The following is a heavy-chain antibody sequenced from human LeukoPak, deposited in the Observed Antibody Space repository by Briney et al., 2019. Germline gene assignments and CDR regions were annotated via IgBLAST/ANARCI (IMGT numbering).Heavy chain of an antibody. J-gene: IGHJ4*02. V-gene: IGHV3-48*02. CDR3: ARDPNTVTSYFDY. CDR2: ISDSSSTI. Sequence: QPGGSLRLSCTASGFTFSTYSMNWVRQAPGKGLEWVSYISDSSSTIYYADSVKGRFTISRDNAKNSLHLQMNSLRDEDTAVYYCARDPNTVTSYFDYWGQGTLVTVSS. CDR1: GFTFSTYS. D-gene: IGHD4-17*01.